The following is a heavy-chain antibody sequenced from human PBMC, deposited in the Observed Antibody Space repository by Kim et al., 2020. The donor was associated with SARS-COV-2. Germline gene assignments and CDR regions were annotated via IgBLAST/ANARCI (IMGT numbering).Heavy chain of an antibody. Sequence: QKFQGRVTITADKSTSTAYMELSSLRSEDTAVYYCATYSSSWYIGFYFDYWGQGTLVTVSS. J-gene: IGHJ4*02. D-gene: IGHD6-13*01. CDR3: ATYSSSWYIGFYFDY. V-gene: IGHV1-69*02.